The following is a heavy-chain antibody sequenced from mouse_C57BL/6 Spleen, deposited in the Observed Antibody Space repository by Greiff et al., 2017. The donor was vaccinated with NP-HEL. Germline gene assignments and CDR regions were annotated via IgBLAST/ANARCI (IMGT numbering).Heavy chain of an antibody. J-gene: IGHJ2*01. CDR1: GYTFTSYW. D-gene: IGHD2-1*01. CDR2: IYPGSGST. Sequence: QVHVKQPGAELVKPGASVKMSCKASGYTFTSYWITWVKQRPGQGLEWIGDIYPGSGSTNYNEKFKSKATLTVDTSSSTAYMQLSSLTSEDSAVYYCAWGNYRYYFDYWGQGTTLTVSS. V-gene: IGHV1-55*01. CDR3: AWGNYRYYFDY.